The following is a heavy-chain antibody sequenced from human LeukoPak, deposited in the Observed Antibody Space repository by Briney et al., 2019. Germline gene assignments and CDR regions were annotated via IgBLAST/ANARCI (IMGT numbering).Heavy chain of an antibody. D-gene: IGHD5-12*01. Sequence: SETLSLTCTVSGGSISSYYWSWIRQPPGKGLEWIGYIYYSGSTNYNPSLKSRVTISVDTSKNQFSLKLSYVTAADTAVYYCATTESGYDLFFDYWGQGTLVTVSS. CDR2: IYYSGST. V-gene: IGHV4-59*01. J-gene: IGHJ4*02. CDR3: ATTESGYDLFFDY. CDR1: GGSISSYY.